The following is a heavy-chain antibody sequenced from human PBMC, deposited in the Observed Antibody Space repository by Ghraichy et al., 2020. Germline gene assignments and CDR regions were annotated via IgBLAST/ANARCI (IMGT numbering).Heavy chain of an antibody. CDR1: GYTFTSYG. V-gene: IGHV1-18*01. D-gene: IGHD5-18*01. J-gene: IGHJ6*03. CDR2: ISAYNGNT. Sequence: ASVKVSCKASGYTFTSYGISWVRQAPGQGLEWMGWISAYNGNTNYAQKLQGRVTMTPDTSTSTAYMELRSLRSDDTAVYYCAREGVDTAMFWGYYYYMDVWGKGTTVTVSS. CDR3: AREGVDTAMFWGYYYYMDV.